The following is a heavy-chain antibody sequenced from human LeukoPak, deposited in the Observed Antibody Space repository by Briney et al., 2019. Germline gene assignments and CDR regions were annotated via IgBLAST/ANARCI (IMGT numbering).Heavy chain of an antibody. J-gene: IGHJ6*03. CDR3: ARESLGYCSGSTCYYFYMDF. V-gene: IGHV3-48*04. CDR1: GFSFSSYS. Sequence: GGSLRLFCAASGFSFSSYSMNWVRQAPGKGLEWLSYISGSSNTIYYADSVKGRFTISRDNATNSQYLQMNSLRAEDTAVYYCARESLGYCSGSTCYYFYMDFWGKGTTVTVSS. CDR2: ISGSSNTI. D-gene: IGHD2-15*01.